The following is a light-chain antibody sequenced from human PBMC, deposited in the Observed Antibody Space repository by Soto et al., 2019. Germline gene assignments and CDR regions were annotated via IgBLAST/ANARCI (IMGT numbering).Light chain of an antibody. J-gene: IGKJ1*01. CDR1: QSVSNSY. Sequence: EIVLTQSPGTLSLSPGERATLSCRASQSVSNSYLAWYQQKPGQAPRLLIYGASSRATGIPDRFSGSGSGTDFTLTISRPEPEDFAVYYCQQHGSSPRTFGQGTKVEVK. CDR2: GAS. V-gene: IGKV3-20*01. CDR3: QQHGSSPRT.